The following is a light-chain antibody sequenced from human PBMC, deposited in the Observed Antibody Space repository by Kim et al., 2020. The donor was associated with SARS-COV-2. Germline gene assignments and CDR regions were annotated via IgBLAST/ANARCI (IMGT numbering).Light chain of an antibody. CDR1: ELGDKY. V-gene: IGLV3-1*01. J-gene: IGLJ1*01. CDR2: QDN. CDR3: QAWDSSTHNYF. Sequence: SYELTQPPSVSVSPGQTASITCSGYELGDKYVSWYQQKPGQSPVVVIYQDNQRPSGIPERFSGSNSGNTATLTISGTQAMDEADYYCQAWDSSTHNYFFGAGTKVTVL.